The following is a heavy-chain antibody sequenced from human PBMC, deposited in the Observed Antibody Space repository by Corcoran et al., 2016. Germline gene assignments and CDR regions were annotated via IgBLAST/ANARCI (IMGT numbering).Heavy chain of an antibody. D-gene: IGHD3-9*01. Sequence: QVQLVQSGAEVKKPGASVKVSCKASGYTFTSYGISWVRQAPGQGLEWMGWISAYNGNTNYAQKLQGRVTMTTDTSTGPAYMELRSRRSDDTAVYYCARDQPNYDILTGRSYFDYWGQGTLVTVSS. CDR1: GYTFTSYG. CDR2: ISAYNGNT. V-gene: IGHV1-18*01. CDR3: ARDQPNYDILTGRSYFDY. J-gene: IGHJ4*02.